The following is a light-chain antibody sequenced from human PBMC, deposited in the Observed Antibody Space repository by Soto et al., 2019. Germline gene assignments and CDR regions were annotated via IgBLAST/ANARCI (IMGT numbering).Light chain of an antibody. CDR3: AAWDDSLSHVV. J-gene: IGLJ2*01. CDR2: RNN. Sequence: QSVLTQPPSASGTPGQRVTISCSGSRSNIGSNTVYWYQQLPGTAPNLLIYRNNQRTSGVPDRFSGSKSGTSASLAISGLQSEDEADYYCAAWDDSLSHVVFGGGTKLTVL. V-gene: IGLV1-44*01. CDR1: RSNIGSNT.